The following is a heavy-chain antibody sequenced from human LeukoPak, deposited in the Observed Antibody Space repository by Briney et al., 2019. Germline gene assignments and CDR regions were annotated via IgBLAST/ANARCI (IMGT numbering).Heavy chain of an antibody. J-gene: IGHJ4*02. Sequence: GAALKTSWKASGSSFTRYWIGWGRPMPGKGVERMGIIYPCHSYTRYSPSFQAQVTISADRSISTAYLQSSSLKASDTAMYFCARRYDSSGYYYDYWGQGTLVTVSS. V-gene: IGHV5-51*01. CDR2: IYPCHSYT. CDR1: GSSFTRYW. CDR3: ARRYDSSGYYYDY. D-gene: IGHD3-22*01.